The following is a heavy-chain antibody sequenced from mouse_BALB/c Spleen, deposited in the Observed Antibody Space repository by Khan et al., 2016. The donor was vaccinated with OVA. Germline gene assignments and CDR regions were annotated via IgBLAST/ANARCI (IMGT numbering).Heavy chain of an antibody. Sequence: EVELVESGGGLVMPGGSLKLSCAASGFTFSSYAMSWVRQTPEKRLEWVASISSGGTTYFPDSVRCRFTISRDNGRNILYLQRSSLRSEYTAMYYCARGVYWSNYAWFAYWGQGTLVTVSA. D-gene: IGHD2-5*01. CDR3: ARGVYWSNYAWFAY. J-gene: IGHJ3*01. CDR1: GFTFSSYA. CDR2: ISSGGTT. V-gene: IGHV5-6-5*01.